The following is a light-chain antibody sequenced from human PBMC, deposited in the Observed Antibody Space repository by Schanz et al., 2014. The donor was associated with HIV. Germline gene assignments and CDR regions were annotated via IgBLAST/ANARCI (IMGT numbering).Light chain of an antibody. CDR3: SSFTTISTLV. J-gene: IGLJ2*01. Sequence: QSVLTQPASVSGSPGQSVTISCTGTSSDVGPLDYVSWYQHHPGKAPKLIIYEVSNRPSGVSNRFSASKSGNTASLTISGLQAEDEADYYCSSFTTISTLVFGGGTKLTVL. CDR1: SSDVGPLDY. V-gene: IGLV2-14*01. CDR2: EVS.